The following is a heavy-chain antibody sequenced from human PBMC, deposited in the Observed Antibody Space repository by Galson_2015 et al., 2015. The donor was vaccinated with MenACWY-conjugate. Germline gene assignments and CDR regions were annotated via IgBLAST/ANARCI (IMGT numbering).Heavy chain of an antibody. J-gene: IGHJ4*02. V-gene: IGHV3-7*03. CDR3: ARDEGGLRLHYFDY. Sequence: SLRLSCAASGFTFSTYWMTWVRQAPGKGLEWVANIKYDGSEQYYGDSVRGRFTISRDNAKNSLYLQMNSLRPEDTAVYYCARDEGGLRLHYFDYWGQGTLVTVSS. D-gene: IGHD3/OR15-3a*01. CDR1: GFTFSTYW. CDR2: IKYDGSEQ.